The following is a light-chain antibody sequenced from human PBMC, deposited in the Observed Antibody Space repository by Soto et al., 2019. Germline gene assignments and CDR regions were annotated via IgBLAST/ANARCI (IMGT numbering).Light chain of an antibody. CDR1: SSDVGSYNY. CDR3: SSYTSSSTL. CDR2: KVS. Sequence: QSVLTQPASVSGSPGQSITISCTGTSSDVGSYNYVSWYQQHPGKAPKLMIYKVSNRPSGVSSRFSGSKSGNTASLTISGLQAEDEADYYCSSYTSSSTLFGTGTKVTVL. V-gene: IGLV2-14*01. J-gene: IGLJ1*01.